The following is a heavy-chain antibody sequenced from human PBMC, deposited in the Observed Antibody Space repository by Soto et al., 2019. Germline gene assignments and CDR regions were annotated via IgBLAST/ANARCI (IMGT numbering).Heavy chain of an antibody. J-gene: IGHJ5*02. CDR1: GFTFSSYW. V-gene: IGHV3-7*01. CDR3: ARPYSSRDNWFDP. D-gene: IGHD6-19*01. Sequence: GGSLRLSCAASGFTFSSYWMSWVRQAPGKGLEWVANIKQDGSEKYYVDSVKGRFTISRDNAKNSLYLQMNSLRAEDTAVYYCARPYSSRDNWFDPWGQGTLVTVSS. CDR2: IKQDGSEK.